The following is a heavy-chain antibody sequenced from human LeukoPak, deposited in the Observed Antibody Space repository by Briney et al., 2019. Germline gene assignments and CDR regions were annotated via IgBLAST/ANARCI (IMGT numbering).Heavy chain of an antibody. V-gene: IGHV3-11*01. CDR1: GFTFSDYY. J-gene: IGHJ4*02. CDR2: ISSSGSTI. CDR3: ARDQVDTAMVRDPFDY. Sequence: GGSLRLSCAASGFTFSDYYMSWIHQAPGKGLEWVSYISSSGSTIYCADSVKGRFTISRDNAKNSLYLQMNSLRAEDTAVYYCARDQVDTAMVRDPFDYWGRGTLVTVSS. D-gene: IGHD5-18*01.